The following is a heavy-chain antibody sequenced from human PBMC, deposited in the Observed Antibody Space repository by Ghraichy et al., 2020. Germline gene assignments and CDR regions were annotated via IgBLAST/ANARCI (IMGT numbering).Heavy chain of an antibody. CDR1: GGSIGSYY. D-gene: IGHD4-17*01. CDR2: IYYSGST. CDR3: ARDLHGDYRYGVDV. Sequence: SETLSLTCTVSGGSIGSYYWSWIRQSPGKGLEWIGYIYYSGSTKHNPSLKSRVTISVDTSKNQFSLKLSSVTAADTAVYYCARDLHGDYRYGVDVWGQGATVTVSS. J-gene: IGHJ6*02. V-gene: IGHV4-59*01.